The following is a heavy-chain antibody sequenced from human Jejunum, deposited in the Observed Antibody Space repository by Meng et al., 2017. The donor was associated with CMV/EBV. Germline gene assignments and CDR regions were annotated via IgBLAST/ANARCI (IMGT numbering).Heavy chain of an antibody. CDR3: ARTPNDRGRYGMDV. D-gene: IGHD3-22*01. Sequence: VPGDSIHNYFWTWIRRTPGKRLEWSVYAYYGVSTIYNPPFKSRVSISLDTSNNHISLKLASVTAADTAVYYCARTPNDRGRYGMDVWGPGTTVTVSS. J-gene: IGHJ6*02. CDR1: GDSIHNYF. CDR2: AYYGVST. V-gene: IGHV4-59*12.